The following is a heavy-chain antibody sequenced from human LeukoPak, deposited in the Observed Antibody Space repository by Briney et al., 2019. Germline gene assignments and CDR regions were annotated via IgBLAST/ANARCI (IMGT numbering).Heavy chain of an antibody. CDR1: GYSFTSYW. Sequence: GESLKISCKGSGYSFTSYWISWVRQMPGKGLEWMGRIDPTDSDTDYSPSFQGHVTISADKSISTVYLQWNSLRASDSAMYYCARPGDGGYVYFDQWGQGTLVTVSS. V-gene: IGHV5-10-1*01. J-gene: IGHJ4*02. CDR3: ARPGDGGYVYFDQ. CDR2: IDPTDSDT. D-gene: IGHD5-12*01.